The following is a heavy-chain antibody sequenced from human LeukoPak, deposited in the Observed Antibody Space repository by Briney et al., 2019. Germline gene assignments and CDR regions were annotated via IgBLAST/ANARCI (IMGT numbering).Heavy chain of an antibody. Sequence: PSETLSLTCTVSGYSISSGNYWGWIRQPPGKGLEWIGSIYHSGSTYYNPSLKSRVTISVDTSKNQFSLKLSSVTAADTAVYYCARLCSGGSCYSRDYWGQGTLVTVSS. J-gene: IGHJ4*02. V-gene: IGHV4-38-2*02. CDR3: ARLCSGGSCYSRDY. CDR1: GYSISSGNY. D-gene: IGHD2-15*01. CDR2: IYHSGST.